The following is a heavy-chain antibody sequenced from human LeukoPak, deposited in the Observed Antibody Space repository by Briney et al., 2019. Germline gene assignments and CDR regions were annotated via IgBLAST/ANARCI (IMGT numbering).Heavy chain of an antibody. V-gene: IGHV1-69*06. CDR3: XXWXXXXXXSXXXXXXXXDV. Sequence: XXXSXXTFXDXAISWVRQAPRQRLEWMGGIIPIFGTTKYAQTFQDRVTITADTSTNTAYMELSRLTSDDTAVYYCXXWXXXXXXSXXXXXXXXDVWGKGTTVIVSS. CDR1: XXTFXDXA. J-gene: IGHJ6*03. CDR2: IIPIFGTT.